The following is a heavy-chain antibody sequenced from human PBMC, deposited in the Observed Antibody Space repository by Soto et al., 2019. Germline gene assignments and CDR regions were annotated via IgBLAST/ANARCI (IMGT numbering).Heavy chain of an antibody. CDR2: ISYDGSNK. D-gene: IGHD5-18*01. V-gene: IGHV3-30-3*01. CDR1: GFTFSIYA. CDR3: ARDSGILWLRSSAMDV. Sequence: GGSLRLSCAASGFTFSIYAMHWVRQAPGKGLEWVAVISYDGSNKYYADSVKGRFTISRDNSKNTLYLQMHRLRAEDTAVYYCARDSGILWLRSSAMDVSGPGTTVTVS. J-gene: IGHJ6*02.